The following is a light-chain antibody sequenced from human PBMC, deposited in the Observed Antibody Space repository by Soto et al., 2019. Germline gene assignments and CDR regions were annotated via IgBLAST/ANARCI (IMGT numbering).Light chain of an antibody. V-gene: IGKV3-20*01. J-gene: IGKJ2*01. CDR3: QQYGSSPPYT. CDR1: QSVINNY. Sequence: EFVLTQSPGTLSLSPGERATLSCRASQSVINNYLAWYQQKPGQAPRLLIYAASSRAAGIPDRFSGSGSGTDFTLTISRLEPEDFAVYYCQQYGSSPPYTFGQGNRLDSK. CDR2: AAS.